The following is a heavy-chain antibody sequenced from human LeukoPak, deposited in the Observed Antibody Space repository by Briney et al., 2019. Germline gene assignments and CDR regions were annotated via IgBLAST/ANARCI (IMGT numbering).Heavy chain of an antibody. CDR2: IYYSGST. CDR1: GGSISSSSYY. Sequence: PSETLPLTCTVSGGSISSSSYYWGWIRQPPGKGLEWIGSIYYSGSTYYNPSLQSRVTISVDTSKNQFSLKLSSVTAADTAVYCCARRDYWGQGTLVTVSS. V-gene: IGHV4-39*01. CDR3: ARRDY. J-gene: IGHJ4*02.